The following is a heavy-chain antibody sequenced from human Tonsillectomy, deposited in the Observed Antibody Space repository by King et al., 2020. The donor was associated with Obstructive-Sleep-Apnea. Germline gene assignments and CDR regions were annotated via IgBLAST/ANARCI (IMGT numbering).Heavy chain of an antibody. CDR3: AKDITLSGSD. D-gene: IGHD1-14*01. J-gene: IGHJ4*02. V-gene: IGHV3-9*01. CDR2: ISWNSGSI. Sequence: VQLVESGGGLVQPGRSLRLSCAAFGFTFVDYAMHGVRQAPGQGLEWVSGISWNSGSIGYADSVKGRFTISRDNAKNSLYLQMNSLRADDTALYYCAKDITLSGSDWGQGTLVTVSS. CDR1: GFTFVDYA.